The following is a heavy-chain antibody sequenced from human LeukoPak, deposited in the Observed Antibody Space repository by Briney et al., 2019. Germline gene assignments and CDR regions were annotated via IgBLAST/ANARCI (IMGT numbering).Heavy chain of an antibody. J-gene: IGHJ4*02. CDR1: RFTFSSYA. CDR2: ISGSGGST. D-gene: IGHD6-19*01. V-gene: IGHV3-23*01. CDR3: AKDFATGYSSGWYVY. Sequence: GGSLRLSCAASRFTFSSYAMSWVRQAPGKGLEWVSAISGSGGSTYYADSVKGRFTISRDNSKNTLYLQMNSLRAEDKAVYYCAKDFATGYSSGWYVYWGQGTLVTVSS.